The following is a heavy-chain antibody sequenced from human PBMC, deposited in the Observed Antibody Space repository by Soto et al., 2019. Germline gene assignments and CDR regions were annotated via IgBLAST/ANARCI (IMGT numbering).Heavy chain of an antibody. CDR2: INGGDDSE. CDR3: TKDSHRGIISTTHDH. CDR1: GFTFRSSP. J-gene: IGHJ4*02. Sequence: PGGSMRLSCAVSGFTFRSSPMSWVRRAPGKGLEWVSGINGGDDSEHYVDSVRGRFTIIRDNSKNLLLLQMNSLRVEDTAIYYCTKDSHRGIISTTHDHWGQGTQVTVSS. V-gene: IGHV3-23*01. D-gene: IGHD3-10*01.